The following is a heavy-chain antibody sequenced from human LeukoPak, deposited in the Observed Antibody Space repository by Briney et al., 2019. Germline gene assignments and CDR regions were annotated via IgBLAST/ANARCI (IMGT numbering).Heavy chain of an antibody. J-gene: IGHJ6*03. CDR3: ARILAYYMDV. Sequence: GESLRLSCAASGFTFSSYSMNWVRQAPGKGLEWVSSISSSSNYIYYADSLKGRFTISRDNAKNSVYLQMNSLRAEDTAVYYCARILAYYMDVWGKGTTVTVSS. V-gene: IGHV3-21*01. CDR1: GFTFSSYS. CDR2: ISSSSNYI.